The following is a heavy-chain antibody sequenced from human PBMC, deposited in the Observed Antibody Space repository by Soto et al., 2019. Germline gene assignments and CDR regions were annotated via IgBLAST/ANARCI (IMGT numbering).Heavy chain of an antibody. J-gene: IGHJ3*02. CDR1: GFTFYSYA. CDR2: IGSVGGDT. CDR3: VKDRMAYNSVWDPFDI. D-gene: IGHD1-20*01. V-gene: IGHV3-23*01. Sequence: GGSLRLSCAASGFTFYSYAMSWVRQAPGKGLEWVSTIGSVGGDTYYADSVKGRFTISRDDSKNTLLLQMNSLRAEDTAVYYCVKDRMAYNSVWDPFDIWGQGTMVTVSS.